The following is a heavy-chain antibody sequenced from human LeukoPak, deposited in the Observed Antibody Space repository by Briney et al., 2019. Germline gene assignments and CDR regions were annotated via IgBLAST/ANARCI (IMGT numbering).Heavy chain of an antibody. CDR3: ARDLGVTTFHYYYGPDV. CDR1: GFGFSNYG. CDR2: MSYEGGYK. Sequence: PGGSLRLSCAASGFGFSNYGMHWVRQAPGKGLEWLAVMSYEGGYKYYADSVKGRFTISRDNSQNTVFLQLNSLRAEDTAVYYCARDLGVTTFHYYYGPDVWGQGTTVTVS. D-gene: IGHD2-21*02. V-gene: IGHV3-30*03. J-gene: IGHJ6*02.